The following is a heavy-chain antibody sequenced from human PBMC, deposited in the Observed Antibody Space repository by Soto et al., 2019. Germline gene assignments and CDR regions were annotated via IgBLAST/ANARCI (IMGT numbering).Heavy chain of an antibody. CDR3: ARDRGAYYYDSSGYYSPYYYYGMDV. V-gene: IGHV4-59*01. D-gene: IGHD3-22*01. CDR1: GGSISSYC. Sequence: SETLSLTCTVSGGSISSYCWSWIRQPPGKGLEWIGYIYYSGSTNYNPSLKSRVTISVDTSKNQFSLKLSSVTAADTAVYYCARDRGAYYYDSSGYYSPYYYYGMDVWGQGTTVTVSS. J-gene: IGHJ6*02. CDR2: IYYSGST.